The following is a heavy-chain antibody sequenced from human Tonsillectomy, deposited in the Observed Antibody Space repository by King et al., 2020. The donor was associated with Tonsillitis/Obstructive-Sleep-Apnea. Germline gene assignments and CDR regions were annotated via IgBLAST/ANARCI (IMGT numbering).Heavy chain of an antibody. V-gene: IGHV5-51*03. CDR1: GYIFTSQW. J-gene: IGHJ6*02. Sequence: VQLVQSGAEVKKPGESLKISCKGSGYIFTSQWIAWVRQMPGKGLEWMGIIYPDDSDTRYSPSFQGQVTISADKSLSTAYLQWGSLKASDTAMYYCARNLGYDYDAMDVWGQGTTVTVSS. D-gene: IGHD3-16*01. CDR2: IYPDDSDT. CDR3: ARNLGYDYDAMDV.